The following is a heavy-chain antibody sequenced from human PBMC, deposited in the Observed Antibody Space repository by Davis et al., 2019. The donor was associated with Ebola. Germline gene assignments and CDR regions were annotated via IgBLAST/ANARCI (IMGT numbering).Heavy chain of an antibody. V-gene: IGHV3-23*01. CDR3: AKSPPLVVVAATLFDY. Sequence: PGGSLRLSCAASGFIFSSYPMSWVRQAPGKGLEWVSGISGGGTSTFYADSVKGRFTISRDNSKNTLYLQVNSLRVEDMAVYYCAKSPPLVVVAATLFDYWGQGTLVTVSS. D-gene: IGHD2-15*01. CDR2: ISGGGTST. CDR1: GFIFSSYP. J-gene: IGHJ4*02.